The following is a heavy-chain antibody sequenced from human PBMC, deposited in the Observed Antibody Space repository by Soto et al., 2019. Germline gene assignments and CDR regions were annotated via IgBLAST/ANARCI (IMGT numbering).Heavy chain of an antibody. CDR2: ISGSGSNP. V-gene: IGHV3-23*01. CDR3: AKDRPKLPIVVVPAAMNY. D-gene: IGHD2-2*01. J-gene: IGHJ4*02. CDR1: GFTFSSYA. Sequence: GGSLRLSCAASGFTFSSYAMSWVRQAPGQGLEWVSAISGSGSNPYYADSVKGRFTISRDNSKNTLYLQMNSLRAEDTALYYCAKDRPKLPIVVVPAAMNYWGQGTLVTVSS.